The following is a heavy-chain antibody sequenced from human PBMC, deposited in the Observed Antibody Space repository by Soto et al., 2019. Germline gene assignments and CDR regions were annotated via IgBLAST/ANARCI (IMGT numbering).Heavy chain of an antibody. CDR1: GFTFSSYA. CDR2: ISYDGSNK. J-gene: IGHJ6*02. Sequence: GGSLRLSCAASGFTFSSYAMHWVRQAPGKGLEWVAVISYDGSNKYYADSVKGRFTISRDNSKNTLYLQMNSLRAEDTAVYYCAKDLSGARWYYDALDVWGQGTTVTVSS. CDR3: AKDLSGARWYYDALDV. D-gene: IGHD2-15*01. V-gene: IGHV3-30-3*01.